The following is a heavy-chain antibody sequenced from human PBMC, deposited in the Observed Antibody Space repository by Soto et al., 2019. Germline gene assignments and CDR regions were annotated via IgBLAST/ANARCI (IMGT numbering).Heavy chain of an antibody. D-gene: IGHD5-18*01. Sequence: PRKGLEWVAAISGRSGSTYYADSVKGRFTISRDNSKNTLYLHMNSLRAEDTAVYYCAKDPPRGYSYANYYGMHVWGQGTPVTAS. CDR2: ISGRSGST. J-gene: IGHJ6*01. V-gene: IGHV3-23*01. CDR3: AKDPPRGYSYANYYGMHV.